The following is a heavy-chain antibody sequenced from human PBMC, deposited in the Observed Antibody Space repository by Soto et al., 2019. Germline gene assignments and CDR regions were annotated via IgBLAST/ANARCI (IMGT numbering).Heavy chain of an antibody. Sequence: TSETLSLTCAVYGGSFSGYYWSWIRQPPGKGLEWIGEINHSGSTNYNPSLKSRVTISVGTSKNQFSLKLSSVTAADTAVYYCARGSRYYDSSGYYYDYFDYWGQGTLVTVSS. D-gene: IGHD3-22*01. CDR3: ARGSRYYDSSGYYYDYFDY. V-gene: IGHV4-34*01. J-gene: IGHJ4*02. CDR2: INHSGST. CDR1: GGSFSGYY.